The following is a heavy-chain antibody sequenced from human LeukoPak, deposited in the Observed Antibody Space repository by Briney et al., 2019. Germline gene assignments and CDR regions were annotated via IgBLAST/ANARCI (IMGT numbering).Heavy chain of an antibody. CDR3: ARRVSVRGYSSSWVDY. CDR1: GYSFTSYW. D-gene: IGHD6-13*01. CDR2: IYPGDSDT. J-gene: IGHJ4*02. Sequence: GESLKVSCKGSGYSFTSYWIGWVRQMPGKGLEWMGIIYPGDSDTRYSPSFQGQVTISADKSISTAYLQWSSLKAPDTAMYYCARRVSVRGYSSSWVDYWGQGTLVTVSS. V-gene: IGHV5-51*01.